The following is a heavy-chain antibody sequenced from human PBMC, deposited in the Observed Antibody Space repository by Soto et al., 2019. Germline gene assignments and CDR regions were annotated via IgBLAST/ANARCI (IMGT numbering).Heavy chain of an antibody. V-gene: IGHV4-31*03. D-gene: IGHD5-12*01. CDR1: GGSISSGVYY. CDR3: ARDSGYAGLYYGMDV. CDR2: IYYSGST. J-gene: IGHJ6*02. Sequence: SETLSLTCTVSGGSISSGVYYWSWIRQHQGKGLEWIGYIYYSGSTYYNPSLKSRVTISVDTSKNQFSLKLSSVTAADTAVYYCARDSGYAGLYYGMDVWGQGPTMTF.